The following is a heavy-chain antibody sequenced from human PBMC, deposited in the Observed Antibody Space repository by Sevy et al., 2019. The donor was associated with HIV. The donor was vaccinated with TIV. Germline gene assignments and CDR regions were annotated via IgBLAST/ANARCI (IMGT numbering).Heavy chain of an antibody. J-gene: IGHJ4*02. V-gene: IGHV3-21*01. Sequence: GGSLRLSCAASGFTFSSYSMNWVRQAPGKGLEWVSSISTSSSYTYYAGSVKGRFTISRDNAKNSLYLQMNSLRAEDTAVYYCARGPIVVVPAAPPPDFDYWGQGTLVTVSS. CDR1: GFTFSSYS. CDR2: ISTSSSYT. D-gene: IGHD2-2*01. CDR3: ARGPIVVVPAAPPPDFDY.